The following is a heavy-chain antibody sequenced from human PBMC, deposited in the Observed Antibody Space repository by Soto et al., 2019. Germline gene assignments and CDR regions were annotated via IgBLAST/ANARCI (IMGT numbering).Heavy chain of an antibody. Sequence: ASVKVSCKASGYTFTSYGISWVRQAPGQGLEWMGWISAYNGNTNYAQKLQGRVTMTTDTSTSTAYMELRSLRSDDTAVYYCAREDAAGSPFYYYYYGMDVWGQGTTVTVSS. D-gene: IGHD6-13*01. V-gene: IGHV1-18*04. CDR3: AREDAAGSPFYYYYYGMDV. CDR2: ISAYNGNT. CDR1: GYTFTSYG. J-gene: IGHJ6*02.